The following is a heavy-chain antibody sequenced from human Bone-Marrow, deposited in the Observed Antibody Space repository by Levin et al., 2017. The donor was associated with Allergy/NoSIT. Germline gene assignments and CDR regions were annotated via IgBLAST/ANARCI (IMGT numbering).Heavy chain of an antibody. CDR1: GGTFSSYA. CDR2: IIPIFGTA. V-gene: IGHV1-69*13. CDR3: AREIRWGVVTASLNRYFDR. Sequence: SVKVSCKASGGTFSSYAISWVRQAPGQGLEWMGGIIPIFGTANYAQKFQGRVTITADESTSTAYMELSSLRSEDTAVYYCAREIRWGVVTASLNRYFDRWGRGTLVTV. J-gene: IGHJ2*01. D-gene: IGHD2-21*02.